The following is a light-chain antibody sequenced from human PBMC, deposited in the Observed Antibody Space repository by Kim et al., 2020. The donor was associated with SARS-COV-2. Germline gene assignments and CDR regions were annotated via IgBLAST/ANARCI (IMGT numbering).Light chain of an antibody. J-gene: IGKJ1*01. CDR3: QKYNSAPWT. CDR2: GAF. V-gene: IGKV1-27*01. Sequence: ASVGDGVTITCRASQRIGNSLAWYQQKPGKVPNRLISGAFALQPGVPSRFIGNGSGTAFTLTITSLRPEDVATYYCQKYNSAPWTFGQETKVDIK. CDR1: QRIGNS.